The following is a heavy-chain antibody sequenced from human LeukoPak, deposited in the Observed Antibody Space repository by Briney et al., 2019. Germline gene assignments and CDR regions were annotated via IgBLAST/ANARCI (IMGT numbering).Heavy chain of an antibody. CDR2: IYYSGST. V-gene: IGHV4-31*03. Sequence: SETLSLTCTVSGGSISSGGYYWSWIRQHPGKGLEWIGYIYYSGSTYYNPSLKSRVTISVDTSKNQFSLKLSSVTAADTAVYYCASPAIFGVPQGYMDVWGKGTTVTVSS. CDR1: GGSISSGGYY. J-gene: IGHJ6*03. CDR3: ASPAIFGVPQGYMDV. D-gene: IGHD3-3*01.